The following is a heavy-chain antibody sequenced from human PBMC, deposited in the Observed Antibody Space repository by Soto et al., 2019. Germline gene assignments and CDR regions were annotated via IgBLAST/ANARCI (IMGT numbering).Heavy chain of an antibody. CDR3: XXXXXXXXXXXXXYFDY. CDR1: GFTFSSYW. J-gene: IGHJ4*02. V-gene: IGHV3-7*01. Sequence: EVQLVESGGGLVQPGGSLRLSCAASGFTFSSYWMSWVRQAPGKGLEWVAKXKQDGSEKYYVDSVKGRFTISRDNAKXXXXXXXXXXXXXXXXXXXXXXXXXXXXXXXXXYFDYWGQGTLVTVSS. CDR2: XKQDGSEK.